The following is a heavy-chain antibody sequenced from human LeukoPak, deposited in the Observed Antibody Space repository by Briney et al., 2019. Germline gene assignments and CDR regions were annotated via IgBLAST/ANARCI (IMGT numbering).Heavy chain of an antibody. CDR2: INSDGSST. CDR3: ARDLTGNVLDY. Sequence: GGSLRLSCAASGFTFSSYWMHWVRQAPGKGLMYVSRINSDGSSTSYADSVKGRFTISRDNAKNTLYVQMNSLRAEDTAIYYCARDLTGNVLDYWGQGTLVTVSP. CDR1: GFTFSSYW. J-gene: IGHJ4*02. D-gene: IGHD3-9*01. V-gene: IGHV3-74*01.